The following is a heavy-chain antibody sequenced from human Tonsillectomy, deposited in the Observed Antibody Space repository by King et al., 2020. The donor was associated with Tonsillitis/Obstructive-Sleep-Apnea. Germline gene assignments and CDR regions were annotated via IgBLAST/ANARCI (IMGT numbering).Heavy chain of an antibody. CDR3: ANLVVAAGTGF. CDR1: GFNFSSYP. CDR2: ISERSINT. V-gene: IGHV3-23*04. D-gene: IGHD6-19*01. J-gene: IGHJ4*02. Sequence: EVQLVESGGGLEQPGGSLRLSCAASGFNFSSYPMTWVRQAPGKGLEWVSSISERSINTYYADSVKGRFTISRDNSKSTVYLQMNSLRAEDTAFYYCANLVVAAGTGFWGQGTLVTVSS.